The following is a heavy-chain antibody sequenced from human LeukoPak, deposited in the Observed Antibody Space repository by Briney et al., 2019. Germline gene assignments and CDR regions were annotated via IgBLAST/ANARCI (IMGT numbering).Heavy chain of an antibody. V-gene: IGHV3-30*18. CDR3: AKDGYPSGSYYGGPRYYYFDY. CDR1: GFTFSSYG. Sequence: GRSLRLSCAASGFTFSSYGMHWVRQAPGKGLEWVAVISYDGSNKYHADSVKGRFTISRDNSKNTLYLQMNSLRAEDTAVYYCAKDGYPSGSYYGGPRYYYFDYWGQGTLVTVSS. J-gene: IGHJ4*02. CDR2: ISYDGSNK. D-gene: IGHD1-26*01.